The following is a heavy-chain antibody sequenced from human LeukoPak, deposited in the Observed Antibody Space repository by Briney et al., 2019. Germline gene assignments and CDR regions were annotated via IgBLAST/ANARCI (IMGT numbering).Heavy chain of an antibody. CDR2: INSDGINT. CDR1: GFTFDDYG. D-gene: IGHD1-26*01. V-gene: IGHV3-74*01. CDR3: ARGDTLPGGLDP. J-gene: IGHJ5*02. Sequence: GGSLRLSCAASGFTFDDYGMSWVRQAPGKGLVWVSRINSDGINTSYADSVKGRFTISRDNAKNTLNLQMNSLRAEDTAVYYCARGDTLPGGLDPWGQGTLVTVSS.